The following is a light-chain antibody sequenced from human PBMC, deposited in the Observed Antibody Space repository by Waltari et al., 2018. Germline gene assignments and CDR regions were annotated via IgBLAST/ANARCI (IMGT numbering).Light chain of an antibody. J-gene: IGLJ1*01. V-gene: IGLV2-14*03. CDR2: DVS. CDR3: SSYTSISTLV. Sequence: QSALTQPASVSGSPGQSITISCTGTPSDVGGYNYVSWYQQHPGKAPKVMLYDVSNRPSGVSNRFSGSKSGNTASLTISGLQAEDEADYYCSSYTSISTLVFGTGTKVTVL. CDR1: PSDVGGYNY.